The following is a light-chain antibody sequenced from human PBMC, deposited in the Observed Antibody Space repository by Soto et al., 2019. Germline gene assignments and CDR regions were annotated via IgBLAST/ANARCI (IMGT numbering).Light chain of an antibody. CDR3: SSYTTTTTRVV. CDR2: EIS. Sequence: QSALTQPASVSGSHGQSITISCTGPSSDVGGYNYVSWYQQHPGKAPKLMIYEISNRPSGVSNRFSGSKSGNTASLTISGLQAEDEADYYCSSYTTTTTRVVFGGGTKLTVL. V-gene: IGLV2-14*01. CDR1: SSDVGGYNY. J-gene: IGLJ2*01.